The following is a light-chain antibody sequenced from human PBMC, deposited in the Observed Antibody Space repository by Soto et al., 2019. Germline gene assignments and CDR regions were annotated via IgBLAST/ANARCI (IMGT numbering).Light chain of an antibody. CDR1: QSIGNY. V-gene: IGKV3-11*01. J-gene: IGKJ4*01. CDR3: QQRSNWLT. Sequence: ETVLTQSPATLSLSPGEGATLSCRASQSIGNYLAWYQQKPGQAPRLLIYDASNRATGIPARFSGSGSGTDFTLTISSLEPEDFAVYYCQQRSNWLTFGGGTKVDI. CDR2: DAS.